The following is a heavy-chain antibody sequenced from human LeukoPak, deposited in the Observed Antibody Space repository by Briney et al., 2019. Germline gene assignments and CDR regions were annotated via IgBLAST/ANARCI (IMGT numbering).Heavy chain of an antibody. Sequence: ASVKVSCKASGYIFTGYYMHWVRQAPGQGLEWMGWINPNSGGTNYAQKFQGRVTMTRDTSINTAYMELSRLRSDDTAVYYCASRIQLWCAFDIWGQGTMVTVSS. CDR3: ASRIQLWCAFDI. CDR1: GYIFTGYY. CDR2: INPNSGGT. J-gene: IGHJ3*02. V-gene: IGHV1-2*02. D-gene: IGHD5-18*01.